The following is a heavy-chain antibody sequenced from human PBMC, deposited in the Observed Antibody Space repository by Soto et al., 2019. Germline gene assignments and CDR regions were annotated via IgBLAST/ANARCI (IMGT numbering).Heavy chain of an antibody. D-gene: IGHD3-10*01. J-gene: IGHJ6*02. CDR1: GGTFSSYA. CDR2: IIPIFGTA. V-gene: IGHV1-69*13. Sequence: SVKVSCKASGGTFSSYAISWVRQAPGQGLEWMGGIIPIFGTANYAQKFQGRVTITADESTSTAYMELSSLRSEDTAVYYCAREFSMVRGVYYYYGMDVWGQGTTVTVSS. CDR3: AREFSMVRGVYYYYGMDV.